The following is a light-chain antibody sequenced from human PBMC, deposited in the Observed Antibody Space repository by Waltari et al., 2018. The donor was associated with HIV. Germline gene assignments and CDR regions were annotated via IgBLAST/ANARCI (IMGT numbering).Light chain of an antibody. CDR2: WAS. Sequence: DIVMTQSPDSLAVSLGERASINCKSSQSLFYDSNNKNYLAWFQPRPGQPPKLLLYWASTRDSGVPDRFSGSGSGTDFTLTISSLEAEDVALYFCQQYYSSPWTFGQGTKVEIK. CDR1: QSLFYDSNNKNY. V-gene: IGKV4-1*01. J-gene: IGKJ1*01. CDR3: QQYYSSPWT.